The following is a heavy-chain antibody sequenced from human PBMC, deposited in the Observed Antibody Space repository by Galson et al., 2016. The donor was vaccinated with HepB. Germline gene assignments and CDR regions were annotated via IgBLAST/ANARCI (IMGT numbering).Heavy chain of an antibody. CDR1: GFSFSTSG. D-gene: IGHD3-16*01. Sequence: SLRLSCAASGFSFSTSGMSWVRQTPGRGLEWVSGITGGGATTHYADSVRGRFTISRDNSKNTLYLYMNSLSAGDTAVYYCGKHGGFDYWGQGALVTVSA. CDR2: ITGGGATT. V-gene: IGHV3-23*01. CDR3: GKHGGFDY. J-gene: IGHJ4*02.